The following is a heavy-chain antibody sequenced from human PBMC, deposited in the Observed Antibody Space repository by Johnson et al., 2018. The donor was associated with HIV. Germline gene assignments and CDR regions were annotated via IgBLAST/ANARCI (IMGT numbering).Heavy chain of an antibody. V-gene: IGHV3-30*04. J-gene: IGHJ3*02. D-gene: IGHD2-15*01. Sequence: QVQLVESGGGVVQPGRSLRLSCAASGFTFSSYAMHWVRQAPGKGLEWVAVISYDGSNKYYADYVKGRFTISRDNSKNTLYLQMNSLRAEDTAVYYCARDTGGLLTSGAFDIWGQGTMVTVSS. CDR3: ARDTGGLLTSGAFDI. CDR2: ISYDGSNK. CDR1: GFTFSSYA.